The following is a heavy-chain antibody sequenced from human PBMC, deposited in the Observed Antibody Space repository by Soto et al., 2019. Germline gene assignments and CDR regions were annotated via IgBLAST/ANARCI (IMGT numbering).Heavy chain of an antibody. J-gene: IGHJ6*02. CDR2: IITIFGRA. CDR3: ARVIHGGGGFDPVLYGDF. CDR1: GGTFSSYA. D-gene: IGHD3-16*01. Sequence: QVQLVQSGAEVKQTGSSVKVSCKAAGGTFSSYAIRWVREAPVQGLEWMGGIITIFGRANSAQKFQGRVTKAPDKTTSTAYMELSSLRFEDMAVYYCARVIHGGGGFDPVLYGDFCGQGTTVTVSS. V-gene: IGHV1-69*06.